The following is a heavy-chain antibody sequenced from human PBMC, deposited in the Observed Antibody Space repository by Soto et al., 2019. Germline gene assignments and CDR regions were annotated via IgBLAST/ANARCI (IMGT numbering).Heavy chain of an antibody. Sequence: QVQPVQSGAEVKKPGSSVKVSCKASGGTFSSYAISWVRQAPGQGREWMGGIIPIFGTANYAQKFEGRVTITADESTSPAYMEVSSLRSEDTAVYYCASGWRVYALFDAFDIWGQGTMVTVSS. CDR1: GGTFSSYA. CDR3: ASGWRVYALFDAFDI. D-gene: IGHD2-8*01. CDR2: IIPIFGTA. V-gene: IGHV1-69*12. J-gene: IGHJ3*02.